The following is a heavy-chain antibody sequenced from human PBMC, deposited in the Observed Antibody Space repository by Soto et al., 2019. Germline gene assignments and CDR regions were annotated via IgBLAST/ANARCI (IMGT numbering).Heavy chain of an antibody. CDR1: GGSISSGGYY. D-gene: IGHD3-10*01. J-gene: IGHJ4*02. V-gene: IGHV4-31*03. CDR2: IYYSGST. CDR3: ARSSPTTMVRVDFEY. Sequence: PSETLSLTCTVFGGSISSGGYYWSWIRQHPGKGLEWIGYIYYSGSTYYNPSLKGRVTISVDTAKNHFSLKLSVARDIDIAVNYFARSSPTTMVRVDFEYWGQGSLVTVSA.